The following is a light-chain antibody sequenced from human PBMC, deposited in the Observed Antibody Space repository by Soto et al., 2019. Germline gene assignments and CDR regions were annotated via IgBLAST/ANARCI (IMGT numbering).Light chain of an antibody. CDR2: GAS. J-gene: IGKJ1*01. CDR1: QSVSNN. V-gene: IGKV3-15*01. CDR3: QQYNNWRT. Sequence: EIVMTQSPATLSVSPGERATLSCRASQSVSNNLAWYQKKPGQAPRLLIYGASTRATGIPARFSSSGSGTVSTLTISSLQSEDFAFYYCQQYNNWRTFGEGTRVDIK.